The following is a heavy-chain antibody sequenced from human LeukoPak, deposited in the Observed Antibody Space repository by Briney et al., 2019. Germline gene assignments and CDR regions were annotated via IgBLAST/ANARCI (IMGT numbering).Heavy chain of an antibody. J-gene: IGHJ4*02. CDR1: GGSISSSNW. V-gene: IGHV4-4*02. Sequence: SETLSLTCAVSGGSISSSNWWSWVRQPPGKGLEWIGEIYHSGSTNYNPSLKSRVTISVDKSENQFSLKLSSVTAADTAVYYCAKDKTAATGGFDYWGQGSLVTVSS. D-gene: IGHD6-13*01. CDR2: IYHSGST. CDR3: AKDKTAATGGFDY.